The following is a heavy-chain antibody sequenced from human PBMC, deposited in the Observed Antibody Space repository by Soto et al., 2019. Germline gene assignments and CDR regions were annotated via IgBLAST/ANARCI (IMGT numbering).Heavy chain of an antibody. Sequence: SETLSLTCAVSGYSISSGYYWGWIRQPPGKGLEWIGSIYHGGSTYYNPSLKSRVTISVDTSKNQFSLKLSSVTAADTAVYYCASSRVGYCTNGVCYYFDXWGQGTLVTVS. V-gene: IGHV4-38-2*01. CDR2: IYHGGST. CDR3: ASSRVGYCTNGVCYYFDX. J-gene: IGHJ4*02. CDR1: GYSISSGYY. D-gene: IGHD2-8*01.